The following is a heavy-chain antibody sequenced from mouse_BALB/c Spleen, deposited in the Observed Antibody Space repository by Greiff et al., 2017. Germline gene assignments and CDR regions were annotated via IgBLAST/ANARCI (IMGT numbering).Heavy chain of an antibody. V-gene: IGHV1-9*01. J-gene: IGHJ4*01. CDR2: ILPGSGST. D-gene: IGHD2-12*01. CDR3: ARGATTGYYAMDY. CDR1: GYTFSSYW. Sequence: VKLQESGAELMKPGASVKISCKATGYTFSSYWIEWVKQRPGHGLEWIGEILPGSGSTNYNEKFKGKATFTADTSSNTAYMQLSSLTSEDSAVYYCARGATTGYYAMDYWGQGTSVTVSS.